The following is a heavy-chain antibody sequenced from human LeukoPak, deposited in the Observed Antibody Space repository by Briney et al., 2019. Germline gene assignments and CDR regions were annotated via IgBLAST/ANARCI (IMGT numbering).Heavy chain of an antibody. V-gene: IGHV3-30*04. D-gene: IGHD6-19*01. CDR2: ISYVRSNK. J-gene: IGHJ4*02. Sequence: VRPLRLSSAPSGVTFSNYAMHSVRGAPSHGLRVGGGISYVRSNKDYADFVKGRFTISIDNSKNTLYLQMNSLRAEATAVYYCAREGDSNGWYYFDYWGQGTLVTVSS. CDR3: AREGDSNGWYYFDY. CDR1: GVTFSNYA.